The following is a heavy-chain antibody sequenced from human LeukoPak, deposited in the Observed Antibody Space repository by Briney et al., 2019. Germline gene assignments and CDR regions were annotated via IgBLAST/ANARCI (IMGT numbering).Heavy chain of an antibody. CDR2: ISYDGSNK. CDR3: AKVGNYDFWSGYFN. V-gene: IGHV3-30*04. CDR1: GFTFSSYA. Sequence: PGGSLRLSCAASGFTFSSYAMHWVRQAPGKGLEWVAVISYDGSNKYYADSVKGRFTISRDNSKNTLYLQMNSLRAEDTAVYYCAKVGNYDFWSGYFNWGQGTLVTVSS. D-gene: IGHD3-3*01. J-gene: IGHJ4*02.